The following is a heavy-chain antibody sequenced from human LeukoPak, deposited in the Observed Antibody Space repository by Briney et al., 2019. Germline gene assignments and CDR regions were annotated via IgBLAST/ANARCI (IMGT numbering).Heavy chain of an antibody. J-gene: IGHJ4*02. CDR2: IKEDGSEK. V-gene: IGHV3-7*01. CDR3: ARSTGVGGWFH. Sequence: PGGSLRLSCAASGFTFSNYWMSWLRQPPGKGLEWVANIKEDGSEKHYVGSVKGRFTISRDNAKNSLYLQMNSLRVDDAAVYYCARSTGVGGWFHWGQGTLVTVSS. CDR1: GFTFSNYW. D-gene: IGHD6-19*01.